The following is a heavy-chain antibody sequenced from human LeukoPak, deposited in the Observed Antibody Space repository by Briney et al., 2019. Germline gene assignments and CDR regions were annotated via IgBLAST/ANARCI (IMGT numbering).Heavy chain of an antibody. CDR1: GGTFSSYA. CDR2: IIPIFGTA. V-gene: IGHV1-69*13. CDR3: ARARHFGSGSYLPLFDY. J-gene: IGHJ4*02. D-gene: IGHD3-10*01. Sequence: SVKVSCKASGGTFSSYAIGWVRQAPGQGLEWMGGIIPIFGTANYAQKFQGRVTITADESTSTAYMELSSLRSEDTAVYYCARARHFGSGSYLPLFDYWGQGTLVTVSS.